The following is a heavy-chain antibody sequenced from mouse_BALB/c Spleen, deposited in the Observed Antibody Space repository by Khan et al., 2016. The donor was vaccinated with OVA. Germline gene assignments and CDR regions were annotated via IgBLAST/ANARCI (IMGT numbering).Heavy chain of an antibody. CDR2: ISSGGDNT. CDR1: GFTFSSFT. Sequence: EVELVESGGGLVKPGGSLKLSCAASGFTFSSFTMSWVRQTPEKRLEWVASISSGGDNTYYPDSVKGRFTISRDNAKNNLYLQMSSLRSEDTALYFRARSDYGPFSYWGQGTLVTVPA. V-gene: IGHV5-9*03. CDR3: ARSDYGPFSY. D-gene: IGHD1-1*02. J-gene: IGHJ3*01.